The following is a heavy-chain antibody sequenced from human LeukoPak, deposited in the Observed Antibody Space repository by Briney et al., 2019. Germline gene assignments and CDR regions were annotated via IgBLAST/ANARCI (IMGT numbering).Heavy chain of an antibody. D-gene: IGHD1-26*01. J-gene: IGHJ4*02. V-gene: IGHV4-39*01. CDR3: ARFKGGTGFDY. CDR2: ISSSGKA. Sequence: PSETLSLTCAVSGGSITTTDFDWAWIRQPPGQRFEWIATISSSGKAYYYPSLMSRVTISVDTSKNQFSLDVTSVTAADTGLFYCARFKGGTGFDYWGRGILVIVS. CDR1: GGSITTTDFD.